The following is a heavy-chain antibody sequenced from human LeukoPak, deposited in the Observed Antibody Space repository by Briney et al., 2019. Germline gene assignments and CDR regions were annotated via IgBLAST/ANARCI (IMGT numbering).Heavy chain of an antibody. J-gene: IGHJ4*02. CDR3: ARSNGWYLDY. CDR1: GFTFRAYI. CDR2: ITSDGTNE. Sequence: EGSLRLSCAASGFTFRAYIMHWVRQAPGKGLEWVAVITSDGTNEYYADAVKGRFTISRDNSKTTLYLHMNSLRVEDTAVHYCARSNGWYLDYWGQGTLVTVSS. V-gene: IGHV3-30-3*01. D-gene: IGHD6-19*01.